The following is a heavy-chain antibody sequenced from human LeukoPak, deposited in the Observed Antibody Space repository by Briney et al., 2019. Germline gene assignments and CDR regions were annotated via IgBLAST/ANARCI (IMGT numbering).Heavy chain of an antibody. CDR1: GYTLTELS. CDR3: ATPKYYYGSGSYYQFDY. D-gene: IGHD3-10*01. J-gene: IGHJ4*02. CDR2: FDPEDGET. Sequence: ASVKVSCKVSGYTLTELSMHWVRQAPGKGLEWIGGFDPEDGETIYAQKFQGRVTMTEDTSTDTAYMELSSLRSEDTAVYYCATPKYYYGSGSYYQFDYWGQGTLVTVSS. V-gene: IGHV1-24*01.